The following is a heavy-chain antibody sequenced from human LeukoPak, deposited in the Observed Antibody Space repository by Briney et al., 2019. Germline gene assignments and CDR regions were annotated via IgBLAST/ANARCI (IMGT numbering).Heavy chain of an antibody. J-gene: IGHJ1*01. CDR1: GYTFTTYG. CDR2: ISAYNGNT. CDR3: ARESLDCSGGSCYSREYFQD. V-gene: IGHV1-18*01. D-gene: IGHD2-15*01. Sequence: ASVKVSCKASGYTFTTYGISWVRQAPGQGLEWMGWISAYNGNTNYAQKFQGRVTMTRDTSTSTAYMELRSLRSDDTAVYYCARESLDCSGGSCYSREYFQDAGQGSLVSVSS.